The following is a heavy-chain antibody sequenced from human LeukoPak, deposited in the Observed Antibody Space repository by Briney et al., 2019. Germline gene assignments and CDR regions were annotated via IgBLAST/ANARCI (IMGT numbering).Heavy chain of an antibody. Sequence: SETLSLTCTVSGGSISGYYWTWIRQPPGKGLEWIGHIYYSGNTNYNPSLKSRVTISVDLSKDQFSLKMNSVTAADTAVYYCAARIVGTTNYFDYWDQGNLVTVSS. CDR1: GGSISGYY. D-gene: IGHD1-26*01. CDR2: IYYSGNT. CDR3: AARIVGTTNYFDY. V-gene: IGHV4-59*01. J-gene: IGHJ4*02.